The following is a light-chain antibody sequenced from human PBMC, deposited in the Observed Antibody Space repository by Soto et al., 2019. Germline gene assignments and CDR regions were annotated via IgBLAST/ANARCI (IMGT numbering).Light chain of an antibody. Sequence: EVVLTQSPGTLSLSPGERATLSCRASRTVSNNYLAWYQHKPGQSPKLLIFGSSDRATGIPDWFSGSGSETDFTLAISRLEREDFAVYYCQQYGSSPPYTFGQGTKLEIK. J-gene: IGKJ2*01. CDR3: QQYGSSPPYT. V-gene: IGKV3-20*01. CDR2: GSS. CDR1: RTVSNNY.